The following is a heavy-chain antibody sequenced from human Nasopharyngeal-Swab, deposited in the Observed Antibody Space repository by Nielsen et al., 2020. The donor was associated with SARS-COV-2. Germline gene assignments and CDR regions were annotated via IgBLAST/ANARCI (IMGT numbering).Heavy chain of an antibody. V-gene: IGHV4-59*01. CDR2: IYYSGST. Sequence: SETLSLTCTVSGGSISSYYWSWIRQPPGKGLEWIGYIYYSGSTNYNPSLKSRVTISVDTSRNQFSLKLSSVTAADTAVYYCARSPTWMQLWYYFDYWGQGTLVTVSS. CDR1: GGSISSYY. J-gene: IGHJ4*02. CDR3: ARSPTWMQLWYYFDY. D-gene: IGHD5-18*01.